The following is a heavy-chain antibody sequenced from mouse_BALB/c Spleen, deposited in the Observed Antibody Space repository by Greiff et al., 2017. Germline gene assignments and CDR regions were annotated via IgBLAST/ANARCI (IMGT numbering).Heavy chain of an antibody. Sequence: EVQLVESGGGLVQPGGSRKLSCAASGFTFSSFGMHWVRQAPEKGLEWVAYISSGSSTIYYADTVKGRFTISRDNPKNTLFLQMTSLRSEDTAMYYCAREDGYDGGAYFDYWGQGTTLTVSS. V-gene: IGHV5-17*02. D-gene: IGHD2-2*01. CDR1: GFTFSSFG. CDR3: AREDGYDGGAYFDY. J-gene: IGHJ2*01. CDR2: ISSGSSTI.